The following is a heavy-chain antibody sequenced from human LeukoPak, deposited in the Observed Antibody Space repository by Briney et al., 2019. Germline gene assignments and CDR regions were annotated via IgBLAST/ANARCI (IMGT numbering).Heavy chain of an antibody. Sequence: GGSLRLSCAASGFTFNTYAMSWVRQAPGKGLEWVSSISGTGGGTYYADSVKGRFTISRDNSHKTLYLQMNSLRAEDTAVYYCAKDFQYCSSTSCYEGGTNWFDPWGQGTLVTVSS. D-gene: IGHD2-2*01. J-gene: IGHJ5*02. CDR3: AKDFQYCSSTSCYEGGTNWFDP. V-gene: IGHV3-23*01. CDR1: GFTFNTYA. CDR2: ISGTGGGT.